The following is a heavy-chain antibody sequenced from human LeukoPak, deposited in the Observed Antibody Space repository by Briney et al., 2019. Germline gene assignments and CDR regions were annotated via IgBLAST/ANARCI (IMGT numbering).Heavy chain of an antibody. J-gene: IGHJ6*02. Sequence: GESLKISCKGSGYSFTSYWISWVRQMPGKGLEWMGRIDPSDSYTNYSPSFQGHVTISADKSISPAYLQWSSLKASDTAMYYCARRWGRYFDWLRDDPSDYGMDVWGQGTTVTVSS. D-gene: IGHD3-9*01. CDR1: GYSFTSYW. CDR3: ARRWGRYFDWLRDDPSDYGMDV. CDR2: IDPSDSYT. V-gene: IGHV5-10-1*01.